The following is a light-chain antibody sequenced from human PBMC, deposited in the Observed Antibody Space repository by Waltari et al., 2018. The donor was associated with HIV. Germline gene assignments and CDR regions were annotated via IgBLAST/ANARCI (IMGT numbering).Light chain of an antibody. CDR1: TSNLGSNS. Sequence: QSVSTQSPSASGTPGQGVTNSCSGGTSNLGSNSVSWYHQAPGTTPQLCMFSTSSRPSGVPDRFSGSKSGTSASLAISGLQSEDEADYYCATWDDTLDGPVFGGGTRLTVL. V-gene: IGLV1-44*01. CDR3: ATWDDTLDGPV. J-gene: IGLJ3*02. CDR2: STS.